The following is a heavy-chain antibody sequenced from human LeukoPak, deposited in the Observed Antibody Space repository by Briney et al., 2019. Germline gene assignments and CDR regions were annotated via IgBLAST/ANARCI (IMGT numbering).Heavy chain of an antibody. V-gene: IGHV4-39*07. D-gene: IGHD6-6*01. CDR3: AQVSIAARPDY. CDR2: IYYSGST. CDR1: GGSISSSSYY. J-gene: IGHJ4*02. Sequence: SETLSLTCTVSGGSISSSSYYWGWIRQPPGKGLEWIGSIYYSGSTYYNPSLKSRVTISVDTSKNQFSLKLSSVTAADTAVYYCAQVSIAARPDYWGQGTLVTVSS.